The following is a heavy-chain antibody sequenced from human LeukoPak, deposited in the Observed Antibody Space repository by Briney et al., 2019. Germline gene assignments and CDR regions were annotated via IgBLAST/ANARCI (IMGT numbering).Heavy chain of an antibody. CDR2: INWNGGST. CDR3: ARGSCSGDRCYYGMDV. CDR1: GFTFDDYG. V-gene: IGHV3-20*04. Sequence: RSGGSLRLSCAASGFTFDDYGMSWVRQAPGKGLEWVSGINWNGGSTGHADSVKGRFTISRDNAKNFLYLQMNSLRAEDTALYYCARGSCSGDRCYYGMDVWGQGTTVTVSS. J-gene: IGHJ6*02. D-gene: IGHD2-15*01.